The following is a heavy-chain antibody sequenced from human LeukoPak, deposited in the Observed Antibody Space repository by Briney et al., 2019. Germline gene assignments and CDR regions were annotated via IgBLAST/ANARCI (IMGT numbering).Heavy chain of an antibody. Sequence: GGSLRLSCAASGFTFSNYWMSWVRQAPGKGLVWVSRINSDGSSRHYADSVKGRFTISRDNAKNTLHLQMTSLRAEDTAVYYCARGGPDSSDYSALFDYWGRGILVTVSS. CDR2: INSDGSSR. D-gene: IGHD3-22*01. V-gene: IGHV3-74*01. CDR1: GFTFSNYW. CDR3: ARGGPDSSDYSALFDY. J-gene: IGHJ4*02.